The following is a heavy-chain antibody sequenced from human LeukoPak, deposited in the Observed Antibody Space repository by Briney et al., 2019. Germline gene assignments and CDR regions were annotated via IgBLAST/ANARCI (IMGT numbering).Heavy chain of an antibody. Sequence: ASVKVSCKASGYTFTSYYMHWVRQAPGQGLEWMGIINPSGGSTSYAQKFQGRVTMTRDTSTSTVYMELSSLRSEDTAVYYCARDRYYYDSSGYIRGISFDYWGRGTLVTVSS. V-gene: IGHV1-46*01. J-gene: IGHJ4*02. CDR2: INPSGGST. CDR3: ARDRYYYDSSGYIRGISFDY. D-gene: IGHD3-22*01. CDR1: GYTFTSYY.